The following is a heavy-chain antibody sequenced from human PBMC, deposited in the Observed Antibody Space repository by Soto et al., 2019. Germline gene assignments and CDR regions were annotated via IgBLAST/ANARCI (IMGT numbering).Heavy chain of an antibody. V-gene: IGHV3-30*18. D-gene: IGHD1-26*01. Sequence: PGGSLRLSCAGSGFTFSSYVIHCVRQAPGKGLEWVALISYDGGNEKYTESVKDRFTISRDDSHNVAYLQMSSLRTDDTAMYYCAKDTYSGTYPTDFEYWGQGRMVTVSS. CDR3: AKDTYSGTYPTDFEY. J-gene: IGHJ4*02. CDR2: ISYDGGNE. CDR1: GFTFSSYV.